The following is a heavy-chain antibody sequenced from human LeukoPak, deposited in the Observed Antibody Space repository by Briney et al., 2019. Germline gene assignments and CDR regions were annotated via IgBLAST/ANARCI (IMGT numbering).Heavy chain of an antibody. CDR1: GFTFSTYS. CDR3: ARTVGAIDH. V-gene: IGHV3-48*04. J-gene: IGHJ4*02. CDR2: ISSSGSTI. Sequence: GGSLRLSCAASGFTFSTYSMNWLRLAPGKGLEWVSYISSSGSTIYYADSVKGRFTISRDNAKNSLYLQMNSLRAEDTAVYYCARTVGAIDHWGQGTLVTVSS. D-gene: IGHD1-26*01.